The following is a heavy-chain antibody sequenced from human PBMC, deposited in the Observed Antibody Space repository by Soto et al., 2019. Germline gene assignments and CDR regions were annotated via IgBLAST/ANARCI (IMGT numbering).Heavy chain of an antibody. J-gene: IGHJ6*02. CDR2: ISGSGTYT. D-gene: IGHD4-17*01. CDR3: ARSPAYGDLGYYGMDV. CDR1: GFTFSDYS. V-gene: IGHV3-11*06. Sequence: QVHLVEYGGGLVKPGGSLRLSCAASGFTFSDYSMTWIRQAPGKGLEWLSYISGSGTYTNYADSLRGRLTSSRDNAKKSLYLEISSLTAEDTAVYYCARSPAYGDLGYYGMDVWGPGTTVTVSS.